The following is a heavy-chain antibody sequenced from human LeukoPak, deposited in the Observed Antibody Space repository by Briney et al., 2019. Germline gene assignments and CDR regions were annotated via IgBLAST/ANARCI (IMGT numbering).Heavy chain of an antibody. D-gene: IGHD2-15*01. V-gene: IGHV3-30-3*01. J-gene: IGHJ4*02. CDR1: GFTFSSYA. CDR2: ISYDGSNK. Sequence: PRGSLRLSCAASGFTFSSYAMHWVRQAPGKGLEWVAVISYDGSNKYYADSVKGRFTISRDNAKNSLYLQMNSLRAEDTAVYYCARDRYAVNWGQGTLVIVSS. CDR3: ARDRYAVN.